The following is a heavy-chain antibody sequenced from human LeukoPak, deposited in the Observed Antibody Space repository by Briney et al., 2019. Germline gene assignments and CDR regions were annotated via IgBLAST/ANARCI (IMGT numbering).Heavy chain of an antibody. CDR2: IYYSGST. D-gene: IGHD2-2*01. CDR3: ARDPTFSRYCSSTSCYDNWFDP. V-gene: IGHV4-39*07. CDR1: GGSISSSSYY. J-gene: IGHJ5*02. Sequence: PSETLSLTCTVSGGSISSSSYYWGWIRQPPGKGLEWIGSIYYSGSTYYNPSLKSRVTISVDTSKNQFSLKLSSVTAADTAVYYCARDPTFSRYCSSTSCYDNWFDPWGQGTLVTVSS.